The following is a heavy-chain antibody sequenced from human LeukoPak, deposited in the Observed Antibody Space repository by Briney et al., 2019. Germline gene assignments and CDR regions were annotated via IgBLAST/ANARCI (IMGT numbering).Heavy chain of an antibody. J-gene: IGHJ4*02. Sequence: GGSLRLSCAASGFTFSSYAMSWVRQAPGKGLEWVSAISGSGGSTYYADSVKGRFTISRDNSKNTLYLQMNSLRAGDTAVYYCAKDHLGYCSGGSCPNDYWGQGTQVTVSS. D-gene: IGHD2-15*01. CDR1: GFTFSSYA. CDR3: AKDHLGYCSGGSCPNDY. V-gene: IGHV3-23*01. CDR2: ISGSGGST.